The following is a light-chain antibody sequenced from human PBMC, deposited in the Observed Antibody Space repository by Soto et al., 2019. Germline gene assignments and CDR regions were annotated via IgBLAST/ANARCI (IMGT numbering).Light chain of an antibody. CDR1: SSDVGRYNY. Sequence: QSALTQPPAASGSPGQSVTISCTGTSSDVGRYNYVSWYQQHPGKAPKLLIYEGTKRPSGVPDRFSGSTSGNVASLTVSGLPLEDEADYYCNSYAGSGVMVFVRGTQLTVL. V-gene: IGLV2-8*01. CDR2: EGT. J-gene: IGLJ3*02. CDR3: NSYAGSGVMV.